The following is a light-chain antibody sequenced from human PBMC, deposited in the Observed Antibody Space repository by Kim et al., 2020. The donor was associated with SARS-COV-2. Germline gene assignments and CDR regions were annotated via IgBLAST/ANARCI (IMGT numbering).Light chain of an antibody. CDR1: QGISHY. CDR3: QNYNSAPFT. CDR2: AAS. J-gene: IGKJ3*01. V-gene: IGKV1-27*01. Sequence: DIQMTQSPSSLSAAVGDRVTITCRASQGISHYLDWYQQTPGKVPKLLIYAASTLQSGVPSRFSGSGSGTDFTLTISSLQPEDVATYFCQNYNSAPFTFGPGTKVDIK.